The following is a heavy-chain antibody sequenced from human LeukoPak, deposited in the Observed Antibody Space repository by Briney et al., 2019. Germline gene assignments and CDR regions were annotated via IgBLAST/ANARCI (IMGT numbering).Heavy chain of an antibody. D-gene: IGHD2-15*01. V-gene: IGHV3-23*01. CDR2: ISGSGGST. J-gene: IGHJ4*02. Sequence: GGSLRLSCAASGFTFSSFAMSWVRQAPGKGLEWVSSISGSGGSTYYADSEKGRFTISRDNSKNTLYLQMNSLRAEDTAVYYCAKARFSGYCSGGSCYSGNDYWGQGTLVTVSS. CDR1: GFTFSSFA. CDR3: AKARFSGYCSGGSCYSGNDY.